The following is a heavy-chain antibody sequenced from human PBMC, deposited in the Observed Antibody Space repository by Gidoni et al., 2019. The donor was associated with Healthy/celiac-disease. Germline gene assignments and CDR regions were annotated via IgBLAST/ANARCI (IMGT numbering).Heavy chain of an antibody. CDR2: ISGSGGST. D-gene: IGHD2-15*01. CDR3: AKGGYCSGGSCYRYYYGMDV. CDR1: GFPFTSYA. Sequence: EVQLLECGGGLVQPGGPLSISCAASGFPFTSYALHGVRQAPGMGLEWVSAISGSGGSTYYADSVKGRFTIPRDNSKNTLYLQMNSLRAEDTAVYYCAKGGYCSGGSCYRYYYGMDVWGQGTTVTVSS. J-gene: IGHJ6*02. V-gene: IGHV3-23*01.